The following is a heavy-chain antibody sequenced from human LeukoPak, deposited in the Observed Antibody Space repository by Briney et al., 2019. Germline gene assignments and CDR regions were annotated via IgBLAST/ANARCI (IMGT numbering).Heavy chain of an antibody. CDR3: AKQGNYGEVID. J-gene: IGHJ4*02. CDR2: IKRLVDGGTT. D-gene: IGHD4-17*01. V-gene: IGHV3-15*01. CDR1: GLNFSDAW. Sequence: GGSLRLSCAASGLNFSDAWMMWVRQAPGKGLEWVGRIKRLVDGGTTDYAAPVTARFTISRDDSKTTVYLQMNSLKAEDTAVYYCAKQGNYGEVIDWGQGTLVTVSS.